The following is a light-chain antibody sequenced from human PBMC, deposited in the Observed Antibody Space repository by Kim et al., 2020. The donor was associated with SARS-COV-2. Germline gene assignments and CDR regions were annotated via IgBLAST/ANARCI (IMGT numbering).Light chain of an antibody. CDR3: LQHKSYPT. V-gene: IGKV1-17*01. J-gene: IGKJ5*01. CDR1: LGIRDD. Sequence: DIQMTQSPSSLSAFEGDRVIITCRASLGIRDDLGWCQQKPEKAPKRLISVASSLQSGVPTRYSGSGSATEFSLTISSLQPTDFPNHSCLQHKSYPTFGQGTRLEIK. CDR2: VAS.